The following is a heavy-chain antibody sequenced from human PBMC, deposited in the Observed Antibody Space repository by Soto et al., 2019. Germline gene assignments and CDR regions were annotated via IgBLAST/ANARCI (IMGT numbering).Heavy chain of an antibody. CDR3: ARMNLRRTYSSGCPPEAFDI. J-gene: IGHJ3*02. CDR2: IDWDDDR. D-gene: IGHD6-19*01. V-gene: IGHV2-70*01. Sequence: YGPTLVNPTQTLTLSCTFSGFSLSTSAMCVSWIRQRPGKALELLALIDWDDDRYYSTSLKTRRTISKDTSKNQVVLTMTNMDPVNTATYYCARMNLRRTYSSGCPPEAFDIWGKGTMVTVSS. CDR1: GFSLSTSAMC.